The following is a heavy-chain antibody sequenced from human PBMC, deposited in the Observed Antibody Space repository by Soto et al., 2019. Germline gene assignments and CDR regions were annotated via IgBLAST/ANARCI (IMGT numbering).Heavy chain of an antibody. J-gene: IGHJ4*02. CDR1: GFTFSSYG. Sequence: QVQLVESGGGVVQPGRSLRLSCAASGFTFSSYGMHWVRQAPGKGLEWVAVIWYDGSNKYYADSVKGRFTISRDNSKNTLYLQMNSRGAEDTAVYYCARDYKSTVVTPGDYWGQGTLVTVSS. CDR2: IWYDGSNK. CDR3: ARDYKSTVVTPGDY. V-gene: IGHV3-33*01. D-gene: IGHD4-17*01.